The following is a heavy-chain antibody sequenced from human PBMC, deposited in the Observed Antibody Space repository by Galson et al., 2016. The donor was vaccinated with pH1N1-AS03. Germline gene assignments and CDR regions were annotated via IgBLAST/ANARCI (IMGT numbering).Heavy chain of an antibody. CDR3: AREINYGRGWYSVDY. D-gene: IGHD6-19*01. CDR2: ISPTGP. CDR1: GFIFSNYA. V-gene: IGHV3-23*01. J-gene: IGHJ4*02. Sequence: SLRLSCAASGFIFSNYAMTWVRQAPGKGLEWVSAISPTGPHYAVSVKGRFTIPRDNSKNTVYLQMNSLRVEDTAFYFCAREINYGRGWYSVDYWGQGTLVTVSS.